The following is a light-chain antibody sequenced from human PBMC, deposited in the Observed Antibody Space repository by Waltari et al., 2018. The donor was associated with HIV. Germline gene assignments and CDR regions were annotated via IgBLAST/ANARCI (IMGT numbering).Light chain of an antibody. Sequence: QSALTPPRSVSGSPGQSVTISCPGTSSDVCRYHSVYWYLQHPGKVPKLIIYEVIKRPSGVPDRFSGSKSGNTASLTISGLQTEDEADYFCCSYAGTYTYVLFGGGTKLTVL. CDR1: SSDVCRYHS. CDR2: EVI. J-gene: IGLJ3*02. V-gene: IGLV2-11*01. CDR3: CSYAGTYTYVL.